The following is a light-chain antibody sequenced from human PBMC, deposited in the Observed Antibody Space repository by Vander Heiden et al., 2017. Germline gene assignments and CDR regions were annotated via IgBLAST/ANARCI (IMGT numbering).Light chain of an antibody. Sequence: IQVTPTPSSLSASVGDRVTITCRASQGISNYLDWYQQKPGKAPNLLIYGASTLQTGVPSRFSGSGYGTDFTLTISSLQPEDFATYYCQQLDSYPRTFGGGTKVEIK. CDR2: GAS. J-gene: IGKJ4*01. CDR3: QQLDSYPRT. V-gene: IGKV1-9*01. CDR1: QGISNY.